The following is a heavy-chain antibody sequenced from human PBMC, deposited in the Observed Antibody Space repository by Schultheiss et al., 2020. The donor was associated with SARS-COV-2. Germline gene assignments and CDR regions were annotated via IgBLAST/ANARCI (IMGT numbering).Heavy chain of an antibody. Sequence: SETLSLTCSVSGGSISNYYWTWIRQPPGKGLEWIGFIHDSGSTNYNPSLKSRVTISVDTSKNQFSLKLSSVTAADTAVYYCARGIGEWAAGILIPRYEGNWFDPWGQGTLVTVSS. V-gene: IGHV4-59*08. CDR1: GGSISNYY. J-gene: IGHJ5*02. CDR3: ARGIGEWAAGILIPRYEGNWFDP. D-gene: IGHD6-13*01. CDR2: IHDSGST.